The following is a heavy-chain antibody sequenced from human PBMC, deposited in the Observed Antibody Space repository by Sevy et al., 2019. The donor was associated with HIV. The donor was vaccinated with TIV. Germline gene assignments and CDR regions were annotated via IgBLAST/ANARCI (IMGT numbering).Heavy chain of an antibody. D-gene: IGHD3-22*01. CDR3: ASTDYYDSSGYYLYPFDM. V-gene: IGHV1-69*13. Sequence: ASVKVSCKASGGTFNRYAISWVRQAPGQGLEWMGGIIPIFGTTNYGHKFQGRVTITADESTSTAYIELSSLRSEDTAVYYCASTDYYDSSGYYLYPFDMWGQGTMVTVSS. CDR2: IIPIFGTT. J-gene: IGHJ3*02. CDR1: GGTFNRYA.